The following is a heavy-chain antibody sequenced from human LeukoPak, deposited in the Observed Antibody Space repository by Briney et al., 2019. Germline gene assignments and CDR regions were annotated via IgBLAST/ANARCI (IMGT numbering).Heavy chain of an antibody. CDR2: ISYNGKNQ. CDR3: LRGGGAAAAFLDF. J-gene: IGHJ4*02. CDR1: EFIFSNYG. D-gene: IGHD6-13*01. Sequence: GGSLRLSCAASEFIFSNYGMCWVRQAPGKGLEWVTLISYNGKNQYYADSVKGRFTISRDNSKGTLDLQLNNLSPEDTAIYYCLRGGGAAAAFLDFWGQGALVTVSS. V-gene: IGHV3-30*19.